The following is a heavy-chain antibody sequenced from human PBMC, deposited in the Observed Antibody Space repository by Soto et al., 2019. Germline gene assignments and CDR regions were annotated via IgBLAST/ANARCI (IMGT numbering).Heavy chain of an antibody. CDR3: ARGLGSSGWYSPWDAFDI. J-gene: IGHJ3*02. V-gene: IGHV3-7*01. D-gene: IGHD6-19*01. CDR2: IKQDGNEK. CDR1: GFTFSDYW. Sequence: EVQLVESGGGLVQPGGSLRLSCAVSGFTFSDYWMSWVRQAPGKGLEWVANIKQDGNEKYYVDSVKCRFNISRDNAKHCLNLQKNSRRAEDTDVYYCARGLGSSGWYSPWDAFDIWCQGTMVTVSS.